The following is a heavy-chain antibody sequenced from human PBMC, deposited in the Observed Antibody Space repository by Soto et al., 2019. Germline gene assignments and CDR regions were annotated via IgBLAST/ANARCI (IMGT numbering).Heavy chain of an antibody. J-gene: IGHJ5*02. CDR1: GYTFTSYG. D-gene: IGHD1-7*01. V-gene: IGHV1-18*04. CDR2: ISGYNGNT. CDR3: ARDRMELRGSVWFDP. Sequence: VRLVQSGAEVKKPGASVKVSCKASGYTFTSYGISWLRQAPGQGLEWMGWISGYNGNTNYAQELQGRVTMTTDTSTSTAYMELRSLRSDDTAVYFCARDRMELRGSVWFDPWGQGTLVTVSS.